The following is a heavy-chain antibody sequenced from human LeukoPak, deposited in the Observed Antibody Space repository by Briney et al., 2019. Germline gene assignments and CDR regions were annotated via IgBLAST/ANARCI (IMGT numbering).Heavy chain of an antibody. Sequence: GGSLRLSCAASGFTVSSNYMSWVRQAPGKGLEWVSVIYSGGSTNYADSVKGRFTISRDTSKNTLYLQMNSLRAEDTAVYYCARDYYYDSSGYGDFDYWGQGTLVTVSS. V-gene: IGHV3-66*01. CDR1: GFTVSSNY. J-gene: IGHJ4*02. CDR2: IYSGGST. CDR3: ARDYYYDSSGYGDFDY. D-gene: IGHD3-22*01.